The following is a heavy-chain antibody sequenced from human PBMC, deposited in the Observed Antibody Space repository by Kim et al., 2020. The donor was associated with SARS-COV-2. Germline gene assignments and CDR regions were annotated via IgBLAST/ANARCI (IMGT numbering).Heavy chain of an antibody. CDR3: ALFCGSGGYRTSYYFDS. CDR2: TNSDGSST. Sequence: GGSLRLSCAASGFTFSNYWMHWVRQVPGKGLVWVSRTNSDGSSTSYADSVKGRFTISRDNTKNTMFLQMNRLRAEDTAVYYCALFCGSGGYRTSYYFDSWGQGALVTVS. D-gene: IGHD3-10*01. CDR1: GFTFSNYW. V-gene: IGHV3-74*01. J-gene: IGHJ4*02.